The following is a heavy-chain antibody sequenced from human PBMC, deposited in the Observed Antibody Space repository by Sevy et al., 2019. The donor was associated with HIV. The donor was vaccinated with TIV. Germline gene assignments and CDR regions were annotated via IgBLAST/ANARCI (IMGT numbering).Heavy chain of an antibody. Sequence: GGSLRLSCVASGFTFGDNWMSWVRQAPGKGLGWVAKIKQDGSQKYYIDSVKGRFTISRDNAKNSVYLQMNSLRHDDEAVYYCARKVGDYWGQGTLVTVSS. CDR1: GFTFGDNW. J-gene: IGHJ4*01. V-gene: IGHV3-7*02. D-gene: IGHD1-26*01. CDR2: IKQDGSQK. CDR3: ARKVGDY.